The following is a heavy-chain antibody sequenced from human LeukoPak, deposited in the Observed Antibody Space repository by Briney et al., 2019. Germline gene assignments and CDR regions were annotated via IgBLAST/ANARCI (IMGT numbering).Heavy chain of an antibody. Sequence: GGSLRLSCAASGFLVSSNYMSWVRQAPGKGLGWVSVIYSGGSTYYADSVKGRFTVSRDNSKNTLYLQMNSLRAEDTAVYYCTRGHYDVLTGFHYWGQGTLVTVSS. D-gene: IGHD3-9*01. CDR3: TRGHYDVLTGFHY. CDR2: IYSGGST. V-gene: IGHV3-53*01. J-gene: IGHJ4*02. CDR1: GFLVSSNY.